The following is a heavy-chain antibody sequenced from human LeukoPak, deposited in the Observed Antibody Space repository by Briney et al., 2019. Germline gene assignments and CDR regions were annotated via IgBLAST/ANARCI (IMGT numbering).Heavy chain of an antibody. CDR2: IYPGDSDT. V-gene: IGHV5-51*01. CDR3: ARGSPYGDYGHNWFDP. J-gene: IGHJ5*02. D-gene: IGHD4-17*01. CDR1: GYSFTSYW. Sequence: GESLKISCKGSGYSFTSYWIGWVRQMPGKGLEWMGIIYPGDSDTRYSPSFQGQVTIPADKSISTAYLQWSSLKASDTAMYYCARGSPYGDYGHNWFDPWGQGTLVTVSS.